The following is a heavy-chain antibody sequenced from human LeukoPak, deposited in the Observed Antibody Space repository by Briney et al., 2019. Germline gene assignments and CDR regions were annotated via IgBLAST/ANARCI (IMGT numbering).Heavy chain of an antibody. CDR1: GFTFSSYS. J-gene: IGHJ4*02. CDR3: ARAGVIGAAYYFDY. CDR2: ISTSTSYI. V-gene: IGHV3-21*01. D-gene: IGHD3-10*01. Sequence: PGGSLRLSCAASGFTFSSYSMNWVRQAPGKGLEWVSSISTSTSYIYYADSVKGRFTISRDNAKNSLYLQMNSLRAEDTAVYYCARAGVIGAAYYFDYWGQGTLVTVSS.